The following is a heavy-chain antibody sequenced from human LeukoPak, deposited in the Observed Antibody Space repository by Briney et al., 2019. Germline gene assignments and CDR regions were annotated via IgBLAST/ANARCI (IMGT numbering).Heavy chain of an antibody. CDR1: GYTFTSYY. CDR3: ARVRDYYGMDV. V-gene: IGHV1-46*01. Sequence: AAVKVSCKPSGYTFTSYYMRWVRQAPGQGVGWMGIINPSGGSTSYAQKFQGRVTMTRDTSTSTVYMELSSLRSEDTAVYYCARVRDYYGMDVWGQGTTVTVSS. CDR2: INPSGGST. D-gene: IGHD3-10*01. J-gene: IGHJ6*02.